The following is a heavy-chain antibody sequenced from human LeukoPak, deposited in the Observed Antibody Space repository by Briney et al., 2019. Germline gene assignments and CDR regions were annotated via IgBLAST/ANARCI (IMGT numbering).Heavy chain of an antibody. CDR1: GFTFGDYA. V-gene: IGHV3-49*04. CDR3: TRLRPNYGSFYY. J-gene: IGHJ4*02. D-gene: IGHD3-10*01. Sequence: GRSLTLSCTASGFTFGDYAMSWVRQAPGKGLEWVGFIRSKAYGGTTGYAASVKGRFTISRDDSKSIAYLQMNSLKTEDTAVYYCTRLRPNYGSFYYWGQGTLVTVSS. CDR2: IRSKAYGGTT.